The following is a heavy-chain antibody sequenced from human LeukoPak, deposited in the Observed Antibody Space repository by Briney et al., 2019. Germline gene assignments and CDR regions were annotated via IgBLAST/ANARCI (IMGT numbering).Heavy chain of an antibody. Sequence: ASVKVSCKASGGTFSSYAISWVRQAPGQGLEWMGGTIPIFGTANYAQKFQGRVTITTDESTSTAYMELSSLKSEDTAVYYCARTRIDSSGWYWFDPWGQGTLVTVSS. CDR3: ARTRIDSSGWYWFDP. CDR2: TIPIFGTA. CDR1: GGTFSSYA. J-gene: IGHJ5*02. D-gene: IGHD6-19*01. V-gene: IGHV1-69*05.